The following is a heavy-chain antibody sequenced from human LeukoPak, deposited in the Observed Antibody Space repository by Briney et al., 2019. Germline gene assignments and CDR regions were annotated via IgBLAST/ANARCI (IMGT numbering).Heavy chain of an antibody. CDR2: IYQSGST. CDR3: AAYCSGGSCYSDSDY. V-gene: IGHV4-38-2*01. Sequence: SETLSLTCAVSGYSISSGYYWGWIRQPPGKGLECIGSIYQSGSTYYNPSLKIRVTISVDTSKNQLSLKLTSVTAADTAVYYCAAYCSGGSCYSDSDYWGQGTLVTVSS. CDR1: GYSISSGYY. D-gene: IGHD2-15*01. J-gene: IGHJ4*02.